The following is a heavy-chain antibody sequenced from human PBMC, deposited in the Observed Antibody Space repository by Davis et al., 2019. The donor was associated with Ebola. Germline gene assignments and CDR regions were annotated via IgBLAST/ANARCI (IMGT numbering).Heavy chain of an antibody. D-gene: IGHD3-10*01. J-gene: IGHJ5*02. CDR2: IKQDGSEK. CDR3: AREELWFGELLFGWFDP. Sequence: GGSLRLSCAASGFTFSSYWMSWVRQAPGKGLEWVANIKQDGSEKYYVDSVKGRFTISRDNAKNSLYLQMNSLRAEDTAVYYCAREELWFGELLFGWFDPWGQGTLVTVSS. V-gene: IGHV3-7*03. CDR1: GFTFSSYW.